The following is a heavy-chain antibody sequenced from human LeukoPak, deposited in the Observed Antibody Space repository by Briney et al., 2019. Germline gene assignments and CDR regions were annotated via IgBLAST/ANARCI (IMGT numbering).Heavy chain of an antibody. V-gene: IGHV4-39*01. J-gene: IGHJ4*02. D-gene: IGHD2-15*01. CDR3: ARHTRGDMEGGNSYDY. Sequence: PSETLSLTCTVSGGSISSRLYYWGWIRQPPEKGLEWIGSINYSGTTYYKPSLKSHLTISLDTSKKQFSLRLHSVTAANTAVYYWARHTRGDMEGGNSYDYWGQGTLVTVSS. CDR1: GGSISSRLYY. CDR2: INYSGTT.